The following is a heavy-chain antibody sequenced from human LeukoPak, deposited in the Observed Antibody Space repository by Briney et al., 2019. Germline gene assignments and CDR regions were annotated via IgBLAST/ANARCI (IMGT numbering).Heavy chain of an antibody. Sequence: QSGGSLRLSCGDSGYTFTGYHMNWVRQAPGKGLEWVSTIDVSATDTYYPDSVKGRFTISRDDSKNMLYLQMNSLRGEDTAVYYCARSVRAAGKSPGFDFWGPGSLVTVSP. J-gene: IGHJ4*02. V-gene: IGHV3-23*05. CDR2: IDVSATDT. CDR3: ARSVRAAGKSPGFDF. CDR1: GYTFTGYH. D-gene: IGHD6-13*01.